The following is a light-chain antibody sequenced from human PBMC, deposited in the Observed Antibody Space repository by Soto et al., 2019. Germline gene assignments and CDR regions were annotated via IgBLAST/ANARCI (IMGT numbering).Light chain of an antibody. CDR2: NNN. Sequence: VLAQPHLSAGNPHPRATTSCSGRSTKIGTNAVNWYQQLPGTAPKLLIYNNNQRPSGVPVRFSGSKSGTSASLAISGLQSEDEADYYCAAWDDSLNGYVFGTGTKVTVL. CDR3: AAWDDSLNGYV. J-gene: IGLJ1*01. CDR1: STKIGTNA. V-gene: IGLV1-44*01.